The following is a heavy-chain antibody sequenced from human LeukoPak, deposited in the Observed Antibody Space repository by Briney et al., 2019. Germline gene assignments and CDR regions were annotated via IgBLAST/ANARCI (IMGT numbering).Heavy chain of an antibody. CDR3: AKGAVTTVTMSPFDY. CDR1: GFSFSSYG. D-gene: IGHD4-17*01. Sequence: WGSLRLSCAASGFSFSSYGMHWVRQAPGKGLEWVAFIRYDGTNKYYADSVKGRFNFSRDNSKNTLYLQMHSLRAEDTAVYYCAKGAVTTVTMSPFDYWGQGTLVTVSS. CDR2: IRYDGTNK. V-gene: IGHV3-30*02. J-gene: IGHJ4*02.